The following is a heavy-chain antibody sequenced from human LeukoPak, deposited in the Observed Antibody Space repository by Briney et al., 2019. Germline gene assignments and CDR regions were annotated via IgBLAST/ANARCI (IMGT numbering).Heavy chain of an antibody. CDR3: AKDMEWELTYYFDY. D-gene: IGHD1-26*01. CDR1: GFTFDDYA. CDR2: ISWNSGSI. J-gene: IGHJ4*02. V-gene: IGHV3-9*01. Sequence: PGRSLRLSCAASGFTFDDYAMHWVRQAPGEGLEWVSGISWNSGSIGYADSVKGRFTISRDNAKNSLYLQMNSLRAEDTALYYCAKDMEWELTYYFDYWGQGTLVAVSS.